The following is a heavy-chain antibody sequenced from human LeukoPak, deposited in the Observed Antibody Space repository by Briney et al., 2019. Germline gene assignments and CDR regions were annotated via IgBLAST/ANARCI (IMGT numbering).Heavy chain of an antibody. J-gene: IGHJ4*02. CDR1: GGSISSSSYY. CDR2: IYYSGST. CDR3: AADSPRRIFGVVIPPY. V-gene: IGHV4-39*07. D-gene: IGHD3-3*01. Sequence: SETLSLTCTVSGGSISSSSYYWGWLRQPPGKGLEWIGSIYYSGSTYYNPSLKSRVTISVDTSKNQFSLKLSSVTAADTAVYYCAADSPRRIFGVVIPPYWGQGTLVTVSS.